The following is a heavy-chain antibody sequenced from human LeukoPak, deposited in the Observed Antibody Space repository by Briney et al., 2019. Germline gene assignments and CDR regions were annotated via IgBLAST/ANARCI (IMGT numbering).Heavy chain of an antibody. Sequence: GESLKISCKASGXNFSNYWSAWVRHMPGKGLEWMGIINPGDLDTRYSPSFQGQVTISADKSISTAYLRWRSLTASDTAIYFCARSLSGSLRRPLDYWGQGTLVTVSS. D-gene: IGHD1-26*01. J-gene: IGHJ4*02. CDR3: ARSLSGSLRRPLDY. CDR2: INPGDLDT. CDR1: GXNFSNYW. V-gene: IGHV5-51*01.